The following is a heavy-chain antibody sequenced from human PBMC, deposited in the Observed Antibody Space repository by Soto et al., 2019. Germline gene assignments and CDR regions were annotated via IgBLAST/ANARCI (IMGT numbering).Heavy chain of an antibody. D-gene: IGHD6-19*01. J-gene: IGHJ4*02. V-gene: IGHV1-18*01. CDR3: ARDHGSDWAIDY. CDR2: ISGYNEDT. CDR1: GYSFTSYG. Sequence: VKVSCKASGYSFTSYGMSWVRQAPGQGFEWMGWISGYNEDTKYAQKLQGRVTLTKDTSTNTAYMELRSLRSDDTAVYYCARDHGSDWAIDYWGQGTLVTVSS.